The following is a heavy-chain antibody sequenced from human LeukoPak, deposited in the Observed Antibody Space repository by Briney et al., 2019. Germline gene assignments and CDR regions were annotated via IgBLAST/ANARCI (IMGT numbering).Heavy chain of an antibody. V-gene: IGHV1-46*04. Sequence: ASVKVSCKASGYTFTSYYMHWVRQAPGQGLEWMGIINPSGGSTRYAQKLQGRVTMTRGTSTSTVYMELSSVRSEDTAVYYCASGQLWFGELDYWGQGTLVTVSS. CDR3: ASGQLWFGELDY. CDR1: GYTFTSYY. D-gene: IGHD3-10*01. J-gene: IGHJ4*02. CDR2: INPSGGST.